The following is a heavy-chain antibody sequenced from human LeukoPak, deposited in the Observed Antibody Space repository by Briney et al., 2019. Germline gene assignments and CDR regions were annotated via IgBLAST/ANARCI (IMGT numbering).Heavy chain of an antibody. CDR1: GYTFIGYY. CDR3: ARASFWESPINWFDP. J-gene: IGHJ5*02. V-gene: IGHV1-2*07. CDR2: INPKNGGA. D-gene: IGHD3-16*01. Sequence: GASVKVSCKTSGYTFIGYYMHWVRQSPGQVLEWMGWINPKNGGANYAPSFQGSVTMTRGTCISTVYMELTRLTSDDTAVYYCARASFWESPINWFDPWGQGTLVTVSS.